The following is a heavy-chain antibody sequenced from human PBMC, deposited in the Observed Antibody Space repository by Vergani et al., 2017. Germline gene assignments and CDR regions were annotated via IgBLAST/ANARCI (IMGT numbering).Heavy chain of an antibody. CDR2: IYYRGST. J-gene: IGHJ6*02. CDR1: GGSISSSSYY. CDR3: ARGAAYYYYGMDV. V-gene: IGHV4-39*07. Sequence: QLQLQESGPGLVKPSETLSLTCTVSGGSISSSSYYWGWIRQPPGKGLEWIGSIYYRGSTYYNPSLKSRVTISVDTSKNQFSLKLSSVTAADTAVYYCARGAAYYYYGMDVWGQGTTVTVSS.